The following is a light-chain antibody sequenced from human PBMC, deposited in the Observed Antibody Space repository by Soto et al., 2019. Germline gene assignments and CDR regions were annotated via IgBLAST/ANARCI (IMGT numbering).Light chain of an antibody. J-gene: IGLJ1*01. V-gene: IGLV2-14*01. Sequence: QSVLTQPASVSGSPGQSITISCTGTSSDVGGYNYVSWYQQHPGKAPKLMIYDVSNRPSGVSNRFSGSKSGNTASLTISGLQAEDEADYYCSSYTSSSSYVFGTGTNVTVL. CDR1: SSDVGGYNY. CDR3: SSYTSSSSYV. CDR2: DVS.